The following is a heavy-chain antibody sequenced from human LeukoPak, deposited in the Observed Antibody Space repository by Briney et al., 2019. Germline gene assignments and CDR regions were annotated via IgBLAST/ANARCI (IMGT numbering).Heavy chain of an antibody. J-gene: IGHJ4*02. D-gene: IGHD3-9*01. CDR1: GFTFGSYD. CDR3: ASSIPLRYFDPGDFDY. CDR2: IGTAGDT. V-gene: IGHV3-13*01. Sequence: GGFLRLSCAASGFTFGSYDMHWVRQATGKGLEWVSAIGTAGDTYYPGSGKGRFTISRENAKNSLYLQMNSLRAGDTAVYYCASSIPLRYFDPGDFDYWGQGTLVTVSS.